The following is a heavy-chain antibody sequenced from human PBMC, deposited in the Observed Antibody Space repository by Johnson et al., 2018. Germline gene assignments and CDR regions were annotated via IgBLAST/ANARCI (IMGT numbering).Heavy chain of an antibody. D-gene: IGHD4-17*01. CDR2: SSGSGGST. Sequence: VQLVQSGGGLVQPGGSLRLSCAASGFTFSSYAMAWVRQAPGEGLEWVSVSSGSGGSTYYADSVKGRFTLSRDNSKNALDLQMNSPRADDTAVYYCAKMGGDYVSYYYYYMYVWGRGTTVTVSS. V-gene: IGHV3-23*04. CDR1: GFTFSSYA. J-gene: IGHJ6*03. CDR3: AKMGGDYVSYYYYYMYV.